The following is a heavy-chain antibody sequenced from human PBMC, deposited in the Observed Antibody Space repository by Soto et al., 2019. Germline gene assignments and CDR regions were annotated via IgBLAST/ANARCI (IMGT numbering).Heavy chain of an antibody. V-gene: IGHV4-34*01. CDR3: ARGLIEITMVPTTPSPPYVMDV. J-gene: IGHJ6*02. Sequence: QVQLQQWGAGLLKPSETLSLTCAVYGGSFSGYYWSWIRQPPGKGLEWIGEINHRGSTNANPSLKSRVPISVGTSKHQFSLELRSVTAAVTDVYYCARGLIEITMVPTTPSPPYVMDVWGQETKVSVSS. CDR1: GGSFSGYY. CDR2: INHRGST. D-gene: IGHD3-10*01.